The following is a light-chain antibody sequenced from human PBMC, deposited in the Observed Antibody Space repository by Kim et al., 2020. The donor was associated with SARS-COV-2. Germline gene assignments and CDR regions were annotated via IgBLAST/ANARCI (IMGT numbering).Light chain of an antibody. CDR3: QQYGTSPHT. V-gene: IGKV3-20*01. J-gene: IGKJ2*01. CDR2: GAS. CDR1: QSVSSSY. Sequence: EIVLTQSPGTLSLSPGEGATLSCRASQSVSSSYLAWYQQKPGQAPRLLIYGASSRATGIPLRFSGSGSETDFTLTISRLEPEDFAVYYCQQYGTSPHTFGQGTKLEIK.